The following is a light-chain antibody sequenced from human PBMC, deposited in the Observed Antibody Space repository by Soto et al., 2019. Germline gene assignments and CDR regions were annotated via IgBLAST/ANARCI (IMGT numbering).Light chain of an antibody. V-gene: IGKV3-20*01. Sequence: EIVLTQSPGTLSLSPGERATLSCRASQSVSSSYLAWYQQKPGHAPGLLIFGTSSRATAIPDRFSGSGSGTDFTLTISRLEPEDIAVYYCQQYGSSSWTLGQGTKVDIK. CDR3: QQYGSSSWT. J-gene: IGKJ1*01. CDR1: QSVSSSY. CDR2: GTS.